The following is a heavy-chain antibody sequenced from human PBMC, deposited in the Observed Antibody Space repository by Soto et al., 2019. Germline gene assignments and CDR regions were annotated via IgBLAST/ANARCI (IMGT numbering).Heavy chain of an antibody. D-gene: IGHD3-3*01. CDR3: AKVRLRFLEWFLFDY. V-gene: IGHV3-23*01. J-gene: IGHJ4*02. CDR1: GFTFSSYA. Sequence: GGSLRLSCAASGFTFSSYAMSWVRQAPGKGLEWVSAISGSGGSTYYADSVKGRFTISRDNSKNTLYLQMNSLRAEDTAVYYCAKVRLRFLEWFLFDYWGQGTLVTVSS. CDR2: ISGSGGST.